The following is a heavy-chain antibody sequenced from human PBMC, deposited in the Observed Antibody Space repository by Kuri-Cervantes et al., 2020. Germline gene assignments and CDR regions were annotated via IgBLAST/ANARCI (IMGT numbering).Heavy chain of an antibody. D-gene: IGHD1-7*01. CDR2: INAGNGNT. J-gene: IGHJ5*02. CDR3: ARVAVYNWNYAYWFDP. V-gene: IGHV1-3*01. CDR1: GYTFTSYA. Sequence: ASVKVSCKASGYTFTSYAMHWVRQAPGQRLEWMGWINAGNGNTKYSQKFQGRVTITRDTSASTAYMELRSLRSDDTAVYYCARVAVYNWNYAYWFDPWGQGTLVTVSS.